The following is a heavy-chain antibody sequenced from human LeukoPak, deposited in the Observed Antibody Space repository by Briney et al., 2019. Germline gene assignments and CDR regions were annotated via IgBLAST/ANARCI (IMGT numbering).Heavy chain of an antibody. J-gene: IGHJ5*02. CDR2: IRSKAYGGTT. CDR1: GFTFGDYA. D-gene: IGHD2-2*01. V-gene: IGHV3-49*03. Sequence: PGGSLRLSRTASGFTFGDYAMSWFRQAPGKGLEWVGFIRSKAYGGTTEYAASVKGRFTISRDDSKSIAYLQMNSLKTEDTAVYYCTREDIVVVPAAGEQSVRRLTWFDPWGQGTLVTVSS. CDR3: TREDIVVVPAAGEQSVRRLTWFDP.